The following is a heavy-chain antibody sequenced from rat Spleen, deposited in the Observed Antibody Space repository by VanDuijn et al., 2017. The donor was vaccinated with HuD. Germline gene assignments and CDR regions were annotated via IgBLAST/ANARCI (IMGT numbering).Heavy chain of an antibody. J-gene: IGHJ2*01. CDR3: TREDFVLTD. V-gene: IGHV5-20*01. CDR1: GFTFSDYY. Sequence: EVQLVESGGGLVQPGRSLKLSCAASGFTFSDYYMAWVRQAPTKGLEWVASINYDGGSTYYRDSVKGRFTISRDNAKSSLYLQMNSLRSEDTATYYCTREDFVLTDWGQGVMVTVSS. CDR2: INYDGGST.